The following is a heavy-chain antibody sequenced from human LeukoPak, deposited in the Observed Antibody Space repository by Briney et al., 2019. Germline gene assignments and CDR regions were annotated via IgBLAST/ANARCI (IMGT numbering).Heavy chain of an antibody. CDR3: ARDLGITISSWFDP. CDR1: GGSISSYY. V-gene: IGHV4-4*07. CDR2: IYTSGST. J-gene: IGHJ5*02. D-gene: IGHD3-10*01. Sequence: PSETLSLTCTVSGGSISSYYWSWIRQPAGKGLEWIGRIYTSGSTNYNPSLKSRVTMSVGTSKNQFSLKLSSVTAADTAVYYCARDLGITISSWFDPWGQGTLVTVSS.